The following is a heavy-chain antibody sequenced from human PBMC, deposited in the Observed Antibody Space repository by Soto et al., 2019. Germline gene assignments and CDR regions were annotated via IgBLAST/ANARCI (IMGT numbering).Heavy chain of an antibody. CDR2: IYHSGST. Sequence: QVQLQESGPGLVKPSQTLSLTCTVSGGSISSGDYYWSWVRQHPGKGLEWIGYIYHSGSTYYNPALKSRVTISVDTSKNQVTLKLSSVTAADTAVYYCARDVRPAHTNWFDPWGQGTLVTVSS. CDR1: GGSISSGDYY. V-gene: IGHV4-31*03. CDR3: ARDVRPAHTNWFDP. D-gene: IGHD2-8*01. J-gene: IGHJ5*02.